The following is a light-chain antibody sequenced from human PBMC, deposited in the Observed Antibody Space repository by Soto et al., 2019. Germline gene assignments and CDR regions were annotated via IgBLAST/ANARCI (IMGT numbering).Light chain of an antibody. CDR1: QGISNY. CDR3: QKYNSAPYA. CDR2: GAF. Sequence: DIPMTQSPSSLSASVGDRVTITCRASQGISNYLAWYQQRPGQDPKLLIYGAFTLQSGVPSRFSGSGSGTDFTLTISSLQPEDVATYDCQKYNSAPYAFGQGTKLEIK. J-gene: IGKJ2*01. V-gene: IGKV1-27*01.